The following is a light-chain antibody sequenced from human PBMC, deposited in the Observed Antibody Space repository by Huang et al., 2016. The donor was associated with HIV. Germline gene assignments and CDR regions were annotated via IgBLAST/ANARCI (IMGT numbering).Light chain of an antibody. CDR1: QNVASN. J-gene: IGKJ1*01. V-gene: IGKV3-15*01. CDR2: DAS. CDR3: QQYTNWPPWT. Sequence: EIVMTQSPATLSVSPGERAALSCRASQNVASNLAWYQQKPGQAPRLLMYDASTRATCIPARFSGSGTGTEFTLTISSLQSEDFAVYYCQQYTNWPPWTFGQGTKVEIK.